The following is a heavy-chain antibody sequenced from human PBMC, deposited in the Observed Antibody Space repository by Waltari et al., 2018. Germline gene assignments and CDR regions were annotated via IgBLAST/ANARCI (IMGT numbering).Heavy chain of an antibody. Sequence: QVQLQESGPGLVKPSETLSLTCAVSGYSISSGYYWGWIRQPPGKGLEWIGSIYHSGSTYYTPSLKSRVTISVDTSKNQFSLKLSSVTAADTAVYYCASVLRFLEWTTAGYYFDYWGQGTLVTVSS. D-gene: IGHD3-3*01. CDR2: IYHSGST. V-gene: IGHV4-38-2*01. CDR1: GYSISSGYY. J-gene: IGHJ4*02. CDR3: ASVLRFLEWTTAGYYFDY.